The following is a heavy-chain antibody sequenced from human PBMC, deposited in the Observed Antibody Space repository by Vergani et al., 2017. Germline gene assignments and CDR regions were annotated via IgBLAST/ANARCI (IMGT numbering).Heavy chain of an antibody. V-gene: IGHV4-61*02. CDR3: ARARPYWTSGSCPAI. D-gene: IGHD2-15*01. CDR1: GESIRSGSHY. CDR2: IHTGGST. J-gene: IGHJ4*02. Sequence: QVKLQESGPGLLKPSQTLSLTCTVSGESIRSGSHYWSWIRQPAGKGPEWIGHIHTGGSTDLNPSFKSRVPISVDTSKSQFSLKLNSVTVADTAVYYCARARPYWTSGSCPAIWGQGTLVNVSS.